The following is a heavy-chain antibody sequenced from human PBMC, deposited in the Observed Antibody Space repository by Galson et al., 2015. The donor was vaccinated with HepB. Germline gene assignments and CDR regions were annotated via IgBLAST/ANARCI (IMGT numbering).Heavy chain of an antibody. V-gene: IGHV3-48*04. CDR1: DSTFSSYT. CDR2: ISTNGATI. CDR3: VTTKFGSGAYWTFDI. J-gene: IGHJ3*02. Sequence: SLRLSCAASDSTFSSYTMNWVRQTPGKGLQWISCISTNGATIHYADSVKGRFTIARDNAKNTMWLQMNSLRAEDTAVYYCVTTKFGSGAYWTFDIWGQGTLVTVSS. D-gene: IGHD4/OR15-4a*01.